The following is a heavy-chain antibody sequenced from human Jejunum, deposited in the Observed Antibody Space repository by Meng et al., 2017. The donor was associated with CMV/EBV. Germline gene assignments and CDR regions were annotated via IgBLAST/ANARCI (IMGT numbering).Heavy chain of an antibody. CDR1: GFTFSSYE. V-gene: IGHV3-48*03. CDR3: ARELPASWEPFDY. Sequence: SGFTFSSYEFNGVRQAPGKGLEWLSHINPGGTTIYYADSVKGRFTISRDDAKSSLYLQMSSLRADDTAVYYCARELPASWEPFDYWGQGTLVTVSS. D-gene: IGHD1-26*01. J-gene: IGHJ4*02. CDR2: INPGGTTI.